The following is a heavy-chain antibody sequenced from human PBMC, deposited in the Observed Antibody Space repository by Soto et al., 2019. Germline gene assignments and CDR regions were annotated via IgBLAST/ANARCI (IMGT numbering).Heavy chain of an antibody. Sequence: EVQLLESGGGLVQPGGSLSLSCAASGFTFSDYGMSWVRQAPGKGLEWVSSISGSGGSTYYADSVKGRFTISRDSSKNTLYLQMNSLRGEDTAVYYCAKDRRIVVGAEFDPWGQGTLVTVSS. CDR1: GFTFSDYG. V-gene: IGHV3-23*01. J-gene: IGHJ5*02. D-gene: IGHD3-22*01. CDR3: AKDRRIVVGAEFDP. CDR2: ISGSGGST.